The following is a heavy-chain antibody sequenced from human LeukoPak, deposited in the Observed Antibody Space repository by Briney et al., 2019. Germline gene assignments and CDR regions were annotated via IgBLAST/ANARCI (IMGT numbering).Heavy chain of an antibody. CDR3: ARGYGSGSYNNFNQ. D-gene: IGHD3-10*01. V-gene: IGHV1-18*01. CDR1: GYIFTNYA. J-gene: IGHJ4*02. Sequence: ASVKVSCKASGYIFTNYAISWVRQAPGQGLEWMGWISTYNGNTKNAQKLQGRVTMTTDTSTSTAYMELRTLRSDDTAVYYCARGYGSGSYNNFNQWGQGLLVPVSS. CDR2: ISTYNGNT.